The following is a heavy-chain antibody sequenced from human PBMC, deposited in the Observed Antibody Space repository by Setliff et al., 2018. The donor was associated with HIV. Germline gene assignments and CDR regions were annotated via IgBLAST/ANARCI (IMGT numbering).Heavy chain of an antibody. CDR3: ARDGVVPKYYGMDV. Sequence: SETLSLTCTVSGGSISSGIYYWSWIRQPAGKGLEWIGRIYTSGSTNYNPSLKSRVTISIDTSKNQFSLKLNSVTAADTAVYYCARDGVVPKYYGMDVWGQGTTVTVSS. J-gene: IGHJ6*02. V-gene: IGHV4-61*02. D-gene: IGHD2-2*01. CDR1: GGSISSGIYY. CDR2: IYTSGST.